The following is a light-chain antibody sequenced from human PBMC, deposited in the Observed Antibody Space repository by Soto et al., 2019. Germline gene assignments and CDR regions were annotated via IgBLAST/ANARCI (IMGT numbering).Light chain of an antibody. V-gene: IGKV3-15*01. CDR3: QQYNNGYT. J-gene: IGKJ2*01. CDR2: SAS. CDR1: QSVSSS. Sequence: EVVMTQSPATLSVFPGERVTLSCRASQSVSSSLAWYQQKPGQAPRLLIYSASTRATGIPARFSGSGSGTEFTLTISSLESEDFAVYYRQQYNNGYTFGQGTKLEIK.